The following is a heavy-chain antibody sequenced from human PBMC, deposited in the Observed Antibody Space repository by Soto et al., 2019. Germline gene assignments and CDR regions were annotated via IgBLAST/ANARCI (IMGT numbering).Heavy chain of an antibody. J-gene: IGHJ6*02. CDR1: GYTFTSYD. CDR2: MNPNSGNT. CDR3: ARGRIAAAGTMYYYYGMDV. V-gene: IGHV1-8*01. Sequence: ASVKVSCKASGYTFTSYDINWVRQATGQGLEWMGWMNPNSGNTGYAQKFQGRVTMTRNTSISTAYMELSSLRSEDTAVYYCARGRIAAAGTMYYYYGMDVWGQGTTVTVSS. D-gene: IGHD6-13*01.